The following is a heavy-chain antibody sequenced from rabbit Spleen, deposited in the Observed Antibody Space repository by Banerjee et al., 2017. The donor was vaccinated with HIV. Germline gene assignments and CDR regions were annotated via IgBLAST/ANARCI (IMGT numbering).Heavy chain of an antibody. J-gene: IGHJ4*01. D-gene: IGHD1-1*01. Sequence: QSLEESGGDLVKPGASLTLTCTASGFSFSSGYYMCWVRQAPGKGLEWIGCISAGSSGSTYYASWAKGRFTISKTSSTTVTLQMTSLPAADTATYFCARDGVDGSNSASFNLWGQGTLVTVS. CDR2: ISAGSSGST. V-gene: IGHV1S40*01. CDR1: GFSFSSGYY. CDR3: ARDGVDGSNSASFNL.